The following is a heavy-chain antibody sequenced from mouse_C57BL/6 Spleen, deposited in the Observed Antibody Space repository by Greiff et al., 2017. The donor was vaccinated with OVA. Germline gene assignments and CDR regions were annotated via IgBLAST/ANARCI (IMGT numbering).Heavy chain of an antibody. CDR1: GYSITSGYD. D-gene: IGHD2-5*01. J-gene: IGHJ2*01. V-gene: IGHV3-1*01. CDR3: ARSNYAFDY. Sequence: DVQLQESGPGMVKPSQSLSLTCTVTGYSITSGYDWHWIRHFPGNKLEWMGYISYSGSTNYNPSLKSRISITHDTSKNHFFLKLNSVTTEDTATYYCARSNYAFDYWGQGTTLTVSS. CDR2: ISYSGST.